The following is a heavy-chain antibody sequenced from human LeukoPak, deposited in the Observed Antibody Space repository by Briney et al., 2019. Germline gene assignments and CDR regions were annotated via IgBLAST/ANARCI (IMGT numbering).Heavy chain of an antibody. CDR1: GYTFTGYY. CDR3: ARDSRARGDY. J-gene: IGHJ4*02. V-gene: IGHV1-2*02. Sequence: ASVKVSCKASGYTFTGYYMHWVRQAPGQGLEWMGWIYPHTGGTRYAQKFQGRVTMTRDTAIDTAYMELSRLRSDDTAVYYCARDSRARGDYWGQGTLVTVSS. CDR2: IYPHTGGT. D-gene: IGHD6-6*01.